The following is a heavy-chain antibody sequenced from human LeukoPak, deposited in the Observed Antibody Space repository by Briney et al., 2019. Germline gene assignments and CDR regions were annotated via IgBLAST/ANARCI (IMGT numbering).Heavy chain of an antibody. J-gene: IGHJ6*03. CDR1: GYTFTNYG. CDR3: ARWGLVAPGTYYYYYMDV. CDR2: INAYNGGT. D-gene: IGHD2-2*01. Sequence: ASVKVSCKASGYTFTNYGVSWVRQAPGQGLEWMGWINAYNGGTHYAQNLQGRLTMTTDTSTSMAFMELRSLRPDDTAVYFCARWGLVAPGTYYYYYMDVWGRGTTVTVSS. V-gene: IGHV1-18*01.